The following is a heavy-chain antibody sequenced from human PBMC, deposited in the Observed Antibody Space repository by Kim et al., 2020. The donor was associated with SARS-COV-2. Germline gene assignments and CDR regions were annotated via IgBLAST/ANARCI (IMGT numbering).Heavy chain of an antibody. CDR3: ARRRMGIAAAGTTDY. Sequence: SETLSLTCTVSGGSISSSSYYWGWIRQPPGKGLEWIGSIYYSGSTYYNPSLKSRVTISVDTSKNQFSLKLSSVTAADTAVYYCARRRMGIAAAGTTDYWGQGTLVTVSS. J-gene: IGHJ4*02. CDR1: GGSISSSSYY. V-gene: IGHV4-39*01. D-gene: IGHD6-13*01. CDR2: IYYSGST.